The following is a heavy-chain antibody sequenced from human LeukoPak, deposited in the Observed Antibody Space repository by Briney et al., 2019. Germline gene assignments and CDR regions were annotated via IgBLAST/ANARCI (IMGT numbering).Heavy chain of an antibody. CDR1: GFTFDDYA. CDR2: ISWNSGSI. CDR3: AKTYSSDSSGPLDY. D-gene: IGHD3-22*01. Sequence: GVSLRLSCSASGFTFDDYAMHWVRQGSGKGLEWVIGISWNSGSIGYADSVKGRFTISRNNAKNSLYLQMNSLRAEDTALYYCAKTYSSDSSGPLDYWGQRTLVTVSS. J-gene: IGHJ4*02. V-gene: IGHV3-9*01.